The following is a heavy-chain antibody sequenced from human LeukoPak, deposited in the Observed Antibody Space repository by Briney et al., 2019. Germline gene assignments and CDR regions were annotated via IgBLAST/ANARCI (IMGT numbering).Heavy chain of an antibody. V-gene: IGHV3-20*04. CDR3: ARGGRGS. Sequence: GGSLRLSCAASGFNFDEYGMIWVRQGLGKGLEWVSGINWNGDSTGYADSVKGRFTISRDNAKNSLYLQMNSLRAEDTALYYCARGGRGSWGQGAPVTVSS. J-gene: IGHJ4*02. D-gene: IGHD5-12*01. CDR2: INWNGDST. CDR1: GFNFDEYG.